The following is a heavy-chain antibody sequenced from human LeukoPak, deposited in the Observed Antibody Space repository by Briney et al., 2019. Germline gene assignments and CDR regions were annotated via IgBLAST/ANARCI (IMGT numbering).Heavy chain of an antibody. V-gene: IGHV5-51*01. J-gene: IGHJ4*02. D-gene: IGHD1-1*01. CDR1: GYSFTNNW. CDR3: ARQGQLATFDY. Sequence: GGALKIPFQGSGYSFTNNWNGWVRQVPGKGLEWMGIIYPGDSDTRYSPSFRGQVTFSADKSTNTAYLQWSSLKASDTAMFYCARQGQLATFDYWGQGTLVTVSS. CDR2: IYPGDSDT.